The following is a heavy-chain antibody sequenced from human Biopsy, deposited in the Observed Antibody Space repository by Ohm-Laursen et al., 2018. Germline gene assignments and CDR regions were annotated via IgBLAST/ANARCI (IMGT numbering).Heavy chain of an antibody. J-gene: IGHJ4*02. Sequence: PLDTLSLTCTVSGGSINSYYWSWMRQPAGKGLEWIGRLFTSGTTNYSPSLNNRVTMSVDTSKNQFSLRLTFVTAADTAVYYCVRGGSGSFPFDYWGPGTLVTVSS. D-gene: IGHD3-10*01. CDR3: VRGGSGSFPFDY. V-gene: IGHV4-4*07. CDR2: LFTSGTT. CDR1: GGSINSYY.